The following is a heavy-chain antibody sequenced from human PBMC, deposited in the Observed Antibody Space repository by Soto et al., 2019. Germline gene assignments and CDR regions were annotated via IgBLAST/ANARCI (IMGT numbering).Heavy chain of an antibody. J-gene: IGHJ3*02. V-gene: IGHV4-61*01. CDR3: AKWSPGTYYDRLDDVFDI. D-gene: IGHD3-22*01. CDR1: GGSITSSRYH. CDR2: VLYSGNT. Sequence: SETLSLTCTVSGGSITSSRYHWTWIRQPPGKGLEWIGYVLYSGNTKYNPSLKSRVTISVDTSKNQFSLRLSSVTAADTAVYYCAKWSPGTYYDRLDDVFDIWGQGTMVTVSS.